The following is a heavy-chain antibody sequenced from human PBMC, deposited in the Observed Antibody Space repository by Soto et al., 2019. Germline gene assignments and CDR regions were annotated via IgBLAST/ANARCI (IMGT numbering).Heavy chain of an antibody. V-gene: IGHV3-21*01. CDR1: GFTFRTYT. J-gene: IGHJ4*02. CDR2: LSGTSSHI. Sequence: PGGSLRLSCAASGFTFRTYTSNWVRQAPGKGLEWVSSLSGTSSHIYYTDSVKGRFTVSRDNAENSLYLQMNSLRAEDTAIYYCARGVIYGDFDYFDYWGQGTLVTVSS. CDR3: ARGVIYGDFDYFDY. D-gene: IGHD4-17*01.